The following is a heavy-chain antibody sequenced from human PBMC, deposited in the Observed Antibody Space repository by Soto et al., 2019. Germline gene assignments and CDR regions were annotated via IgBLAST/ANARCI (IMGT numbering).Heavy chain of an antibody. CDR1: GFTFSSYG. D-gene: IGHD2-15*01. CDR2: IWYDGSNK. J-gene: IGHJ6*02. CDR3: ARKGHCSGGSCDQYYYSGMDV. V-gene: IGHV3-33*01. Sequence: QVQLVESGGGVVQPGRSLRLSCAASGFTFSSYGMHWVRQAPGKGLEWVAVIWYDGSNKYYADSVKGRFTISRDNSKNTLYLQMNSLRAEDTAVYYCARKGHCSGGSCDQYYYSGMDVWGQGTTVTVSS.